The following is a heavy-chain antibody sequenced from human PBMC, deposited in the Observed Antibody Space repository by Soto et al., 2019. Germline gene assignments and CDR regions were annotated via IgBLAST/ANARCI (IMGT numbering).Heavy chain of an antibody. Sequence: EASVKVSCKASGYTFTGYYMHWVRQAPGQGLEWMGWINPNSGGTNYAQKFQGWVTMTRDTSISTAYMELSRLRSDDTAVYYCARPYYGSSQFAFDIWGQGTMVTVSS. CDR3: ARPYYGSSQFAFDI. CDR2: INPNSGGT. J-gene: IGHJ3*02. D-gene: IGHD3-10*01. V-gene: IGHV1-2*04. CDR1: GYTFTGYY.